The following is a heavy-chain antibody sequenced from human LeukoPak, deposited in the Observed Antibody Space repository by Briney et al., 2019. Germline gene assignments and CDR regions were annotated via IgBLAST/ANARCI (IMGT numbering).Heavy chain of an antibody. V-gene: IGHV3-23*01. J-gene: IGHJ4*02. CDR3: AKVYYDILTGYDRGFDY. Sequence: TGGSLRLSCAASGFTFSSYAMSWVRQAPGKGLEWVSAISGSGGSTYYADSVKGRFTISRDNSKNTLYLQMNSLRAEDTAVYYCAKVYYDILTGYDRGFDYWGQGTLVTVSS. CDR1: GFTFSSYA. D-gene: IGHD3-9*01. CDR2: ISGSGGST.